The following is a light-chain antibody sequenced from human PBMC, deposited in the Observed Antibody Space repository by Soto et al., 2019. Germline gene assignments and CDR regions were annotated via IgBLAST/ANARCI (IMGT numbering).Light chain of an antibody. J-gene: IGKJ1*01. CDR2: GAS. Sequence: EIVLTQSPGTLSLSPGERATLSCRASQSVSSNYLAWYQQKPGQAPRLLIFGASSRASGVPDRFRGSGSGTDFTLTISRLEHEDFAVFYCQQYGSSPDTFGQGTKVEVK. V-gene: IGKV3-20*01. CDR3: QQYGSSPDT. CDR1: QSVSSNY.